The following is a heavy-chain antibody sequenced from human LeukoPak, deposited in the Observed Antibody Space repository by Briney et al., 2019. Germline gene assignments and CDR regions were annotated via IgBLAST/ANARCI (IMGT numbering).Heavy chain of an antibody. CDR2: INHSGST. J-gene: IGHJ4*02. CDR1: GGSFSGYY. Sequence: SETLSLTCAVYGGSFSGYYWSWIRQPPGKGLEWIGEINHSGSTNYNPSLKSRVTISVDTSTTQFPLKLSSVAAADTAVYYCARGRPLYYCSGGSCYPRGYFDYWGQGTLVTVSS. CDR3: ARGRPLYYCSGGSCYPRGYFDY. D-gene: IGHD2-15*01. V-gene: IGHV4-34*01.